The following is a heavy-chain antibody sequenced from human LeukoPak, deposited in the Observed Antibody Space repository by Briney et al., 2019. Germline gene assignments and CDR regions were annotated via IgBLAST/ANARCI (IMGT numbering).Heavy chain of an antibody. J-gene: IGHJ3*02. CDR1: GGSISSGDYY. CDR2: IYYSGST. V-gene: IGHV4-30-4*08. D-gene: IGHD3-22*01. CDR3: ARWDYYDSSGDNAFDI. Sequence: PSQTLSLTCTVSGGSISSGDYYWSWIRQPPGKGLEWIGYIYYSGSTYYNPSLKRRVTISVDTSKNQFSLKLSSVTAADTAVYYCARWDYYDSSGDNAFDIWGQGTMVTVSS.